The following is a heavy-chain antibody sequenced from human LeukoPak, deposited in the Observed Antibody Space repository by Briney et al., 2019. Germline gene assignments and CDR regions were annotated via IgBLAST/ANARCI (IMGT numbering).Heavy chain of an antibody. V-gene: IGHV3-21*01. CDR2: ISSSSSYI. CDR1: GFTFSSYS. D-gene: IGHD6-13*01. CDR3: ARDLGAAAGTGDAFDI. J-gene: IGHJ3*02. Sequence: GGSLRLSCAASGFTFSSYSMNWVRQAPGKGLEWVSSISSSSSYIYYADSVKGRFTISRDNAKNSLYLQMNSLRAEDTAVYYCARDLGAAAGTGDAFDIWGQGTMVTVSS.